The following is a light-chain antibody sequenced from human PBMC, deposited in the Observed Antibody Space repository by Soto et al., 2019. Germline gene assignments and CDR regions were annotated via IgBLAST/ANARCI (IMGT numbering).Light chain of an antibody. CDR2: DVS. CDR1: SSDVGGYNY. J-gene: IGLJ2*01. CDR3: SSYTSSSTLV. Sequence: QSSLTRPASVSGSPGQSITISCTGTSSDVGGYNYVSWYQQHPGKAPKLMIYDVSNRPSGVSNRFSGSKSGNTASLTISGLQAEDEVDYYCSSYTSSSTLVFGGGTKVTVL. V-gene: IGLV2-14*01.